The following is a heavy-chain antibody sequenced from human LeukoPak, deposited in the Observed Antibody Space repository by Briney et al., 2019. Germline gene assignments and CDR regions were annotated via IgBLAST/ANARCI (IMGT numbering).Heavy chain of an antibody. CDR1: GFTFSSCG. J-gene: IGHJ4*02. CDR3: ARDGFRGSYFDY. CDR2: IWYDGSNK. V-gene: IGHV3-33*01. Sequence: QPGRSLRLSCAASGFTFSSCGMHWVREAPGKGLEGVAVIWYDGSNKYYADSVKGRFTISRDNSKHTLYLQMNSLRAEDTAVYYCARDGFRGSYFDYWGQGTLVTVSS. D-gene: IGHD1-26*01.